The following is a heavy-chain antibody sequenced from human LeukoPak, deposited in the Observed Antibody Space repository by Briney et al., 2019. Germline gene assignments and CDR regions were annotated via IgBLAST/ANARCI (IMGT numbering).Heavy chain of an antibody. Sequence: SETLSLTCNVSGGSISSGDYFWSWIRQPPGKGLEWIRYIYYSGSAYYSPSLRSRFTISVDTSENQFSLKLSSVTATDTAVYYCARAEVTAGTKYFDLWGRGTLVTVSS. D-gene: IGHD6-19*01. V-gene: IGHV4-30-4*01. CDR3: ARAEVTAGTKYFDL. CDR1: GGSISSGDYF. J-gene: IGHJ2*01. CDR2: IYYSGSA.